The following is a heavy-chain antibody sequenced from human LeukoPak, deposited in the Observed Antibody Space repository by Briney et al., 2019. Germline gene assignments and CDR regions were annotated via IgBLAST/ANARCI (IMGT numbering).Heavy chain of an antibody. V-gene: IGHV3-21*01. Sequence: GGSLRLSCAASGFTFSSYSMNWVRQAPGKGLEWVSSISSSSSYIYYADSVKGRFTISRDNAKNSLYLQMNSLRAEDTAVYYCARAGGSTSRHALDYWGQGTLVTVSS. CDR3: ARAGGSTSRHALDY. CDR1: GFTFSSYS. D-gene: IGHD2-2*01. CDR2: ISSSSSYI. J-gene: IGHJ4*02.